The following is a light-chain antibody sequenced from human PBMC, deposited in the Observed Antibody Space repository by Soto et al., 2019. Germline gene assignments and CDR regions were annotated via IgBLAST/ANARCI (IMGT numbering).Light chain of an antibody. V-gene: IGLV1-47*01. CDR3: AAWDDSLSVV. CDR2: GNN. J-gene: IGLJ2*01. Sequence: QAVVTQPPSASGTPGQRVTISCSGSSSNIGRNYVYWYLQLPGTAPKLLIYGNNQRPSGVPDRFSGSKSGTSASLAISGLRSEDEADYYCAAWDDSLSVVFGGGTKLTVL. CDR1: SSNIGRNY.